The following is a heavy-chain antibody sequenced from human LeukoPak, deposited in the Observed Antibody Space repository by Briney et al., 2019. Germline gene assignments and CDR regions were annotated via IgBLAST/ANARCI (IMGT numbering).Heavy chain of an antibody. V-gene: IGHV1-24*01. Sequence: AASVTVSCTVSGYTLTELSMHWVRQAPGKGLEWMGGFDPEDGETIYAQKFQGRVTMTEDTSTDTAYMELSSLRSEDTAVYYCATTDGYNTPEGAFDIWGQGTMVTVSS. D-gene: IGHD5-24*01. CDR3: ATTDGYNTPEGAFDI. CDR2: FDPEDGET. CDR1: GYTLTELS. J-gene: IGHJ3*02.